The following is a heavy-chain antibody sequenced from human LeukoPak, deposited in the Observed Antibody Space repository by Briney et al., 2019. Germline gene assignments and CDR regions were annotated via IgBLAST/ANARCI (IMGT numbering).Heavy chain of an antibody. CDR1: GGSISSYY. J-gene: IGHJ4*02. Sequence: PSETLSLTCTVSGGSISSYYWSWIRRPPGKGLEWIGEINHSGSTNYNPSLKSRVTISVDTSKNQFSLKLSSVTAADTAVYYCARPFYGSGSYYMRWGQGTLVTVSS. CDR2: INHSGST. CDR3: ARPFYGSGSYYMR. V-gene: IGHV4-34*01. D-gene: IGHD3-10*01.